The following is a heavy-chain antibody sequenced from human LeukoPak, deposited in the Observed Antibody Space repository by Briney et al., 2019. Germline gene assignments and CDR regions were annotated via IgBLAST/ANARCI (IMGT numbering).Heavy chain of an antibody. CDR2: IHDSGST. V-gene: IGHV4-30-4*01. CDR3: ATKPNGDYYFDY. CDR1: GVSISSSDYY. J-gene: IGHJ4*02. Sequence: SETLSLTCTVSGVSISSSDYYWRWIRQPPGMGLEWIGYIHDSGSTYYNPSLKSRVTLSVDTSKNQFSLRLTSVTAADTAVYYCATKPNGDYYFDYWGQGTLVTVSS. D-gene: IGHD4-17*01.